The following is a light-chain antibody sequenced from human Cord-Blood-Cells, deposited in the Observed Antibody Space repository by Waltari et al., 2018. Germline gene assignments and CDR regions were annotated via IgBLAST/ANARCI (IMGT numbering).Light chain of an antibody. CDR3: QQSDSTPRT. V-gene: IGKV1-39*01. J-gene: IGKJ2*01. CDR1: QRISSY. CDR2: AAS. Sequence: DIQMPQSPTSLSASVGDRVTTTCRASQRISSYLNWSQLKPGKAPKLLIYAASSSQSGVPSRFSGSGSETEFTLTISSLQPEDFATAYCQQSDSTPRTLGQGTKLEIK.